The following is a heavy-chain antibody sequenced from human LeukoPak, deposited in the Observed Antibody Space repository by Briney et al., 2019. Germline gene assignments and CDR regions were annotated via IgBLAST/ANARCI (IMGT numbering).Heavy chain of an antibody. J-gene: IGHJ6*02. CDR3: AREVGRTNYYYYGMDV. V-gene: IGHV4-59*01. Sequence: SETLSLTCTVSGGSISSYYWSWIRQPPGKGLEWIGYIYYSGSTNHNPSLKSRVTISVDTSKNQFFLKLSSVTAADTAVYYCAREVGRTNYYYYGMDVWGQGTTVTVSS. D-gene: IGHD2-2*01. CDR2: IYYSGST. CDR1: GGSISSYY.